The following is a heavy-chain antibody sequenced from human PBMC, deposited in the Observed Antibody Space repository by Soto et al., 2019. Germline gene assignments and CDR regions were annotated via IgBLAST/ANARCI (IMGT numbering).Heavy chain of an antibody. J-gene: IGHJ5*02. D-gene: IGHD6-13*01. CDR3: ARVTAGDNWFDP. CDR2: IYYSGST. Sequence: SETLSLTCTVSGGSISSYYWSWIRQHPGKGLEWIGYIYYSGSTYYNPSLKSRVTISVDTSKNQFSLKLSSVTAADTAVYYCARVTAGDNWFDPWGQGTLVTVSS. CDR1: GGSISSYY. V-gene: IGHV4-59*06.